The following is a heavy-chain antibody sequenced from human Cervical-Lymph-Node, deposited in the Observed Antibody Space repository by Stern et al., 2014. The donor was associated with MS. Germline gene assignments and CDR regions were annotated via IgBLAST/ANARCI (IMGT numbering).Heavy chain of an antibody. CDR1: GYTLTEFS. J-gene: IGHJ6*02. V-gene: IGHV1-24*01. CDR3: ATDRDDFRSGYSAPTKGYGLDV. D-gene: IGHD3-3*01. Sequence: QVQLVESGAEVKKPGASVKVSCKVSGYTLTEFSMHWVRQAPGKGLEWVGGFDPADGETIYAQKFQGRVPLTADQSTDIASLHLSSLRSEDTAVYYCATDRDDFRSGYSAPTKGYGLDVWGQGTTVTVTS. CDR2: FDPADGET.